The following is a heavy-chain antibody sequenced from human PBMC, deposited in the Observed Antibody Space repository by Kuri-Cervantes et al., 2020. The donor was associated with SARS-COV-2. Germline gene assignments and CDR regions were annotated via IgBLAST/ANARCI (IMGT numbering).Heavy chain of an antibody. D-gene: IGHD3-3*01. Sequence: LSLTCAASGFTFSSYAMHWVCQAPGKGLEWVAVISYDGSNKYYADSVKGRFTISRDNSKNTLYLQMNSLRAEDTAVYYCASSLTIFGVFGWFDPWGQGTLVTVSS. CDR3: ASSLTIFGVFGWFDP. CDR2: ISYDGSNK. CDR1: GFTFSSYA. V-gene: IGHV3-30-3*01. J-gene: IGHJ5*02.